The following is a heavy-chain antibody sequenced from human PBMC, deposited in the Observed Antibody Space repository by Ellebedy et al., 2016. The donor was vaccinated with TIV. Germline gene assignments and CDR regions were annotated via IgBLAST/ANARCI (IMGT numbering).Heavy chain of an antibody. Sequence: PGGSLRLSCAASGFTFDNFAMNWIRQAPGKGMEWVSYISSSGSSLFYADSVKGRFTISRDNARNSLYLQMNSLRDEDTAIYYCARDNRDLFTGLSHNWFDPWGQGTLVNVSS. CDR1: GFTFDNFA. J-gene: IGHJ5*01. CDR2: ISSSGSSL. CDR3: ARDNRDLFTGLSHNWFDP. D-gene: IGHD2/OR15-2a*01. V-gene: IGHV3-48*03.